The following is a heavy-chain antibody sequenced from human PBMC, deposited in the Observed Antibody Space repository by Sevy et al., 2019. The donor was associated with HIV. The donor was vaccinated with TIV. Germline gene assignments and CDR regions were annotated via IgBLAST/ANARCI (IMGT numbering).Heavy chain of an antibody. Sequence: GGSLRLSCAASGFPFRSYWMTWVRQAPGKGLEWVANIKQDGSEKYYVDSVKGRFTISRDNAKNSLYLQMNSLRAEDTAVYYWARPPPYCSGGSCYLEFWGQGTLVTVSS. V-gene: IGHV3-7*01. J-gene: IGHJ4*02. CDR3: ARPPPYCSGGSCYLEF. CDR1: GFPFRSYW. D-gene: IGHD2-15*01. CDR2: IKQDGSEK.